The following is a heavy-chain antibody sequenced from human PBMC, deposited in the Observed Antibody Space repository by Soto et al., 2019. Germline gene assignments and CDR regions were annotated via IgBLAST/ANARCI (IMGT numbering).Heavy chain of an antibody. CDR2: ISYDGSKK. V-gene: IGHV3-30*18. J-gene: IGHJ4*02. D-gene: IGHD3-16*01. CDR1: GFTFNTNG. CDR3: AKDRVESGLGEVDY. Sequence: PGGSLRLSCAASGFTFNTNGMHWVRQAPGKGLEWVAIISYDGSKKYYADSVKGRLTISRDNSKNTLYLQMNSLRPEDTAVYFCAKDRVESGLGEVDYWGQGXLVTVYS.